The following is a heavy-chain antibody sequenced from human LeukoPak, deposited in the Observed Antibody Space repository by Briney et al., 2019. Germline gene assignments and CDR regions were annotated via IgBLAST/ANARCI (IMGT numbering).Heavy chain of an antibody. D-gene: IGHD2-2*01. CDR3: ARGRSSTSCYRDQRFDP. J-gene: IGHJ5*02. Sequence: ASVKVSCKASGYTFTSYGISWVRQAPGQGLEWMGWISAYNGNTNYAQKLQGRVTMTTDTSTSTAYMELRSLRSDDTAVDYCARGRSSTSCYRDQRFDPWGQGTLVTVSS. CDR1: GYTFTSYG. CDR2: ISAYNGNT. V-gene: IGHV1-18*01.